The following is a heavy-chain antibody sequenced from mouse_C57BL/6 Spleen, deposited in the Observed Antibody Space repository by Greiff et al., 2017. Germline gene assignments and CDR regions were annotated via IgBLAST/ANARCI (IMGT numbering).Heavy chain of an antibody. J-gene: IGHJ4*01. V-gene: IGHV1-80*01. CDR1: GYEFSSYW. D-gene: IGHD3-1*01. CDR2: IYPGDGDT. CDR3: ARSGAYNAMDC. Sequence: VQLQQSGAELVKPGASVKFSCKASGYEFSSYWMNWVKQRPGKGLEWIGQIYPGDGDTNYNAKFKGKATLTAYKSSITAYLQLSSLTSEDSAVYFCARSGAYNAMDCWGQGTSVTVSS.